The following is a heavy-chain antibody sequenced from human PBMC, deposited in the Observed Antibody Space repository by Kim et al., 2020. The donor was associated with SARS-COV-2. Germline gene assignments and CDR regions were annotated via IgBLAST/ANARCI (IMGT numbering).Heavy chain of an antibody. J-gene: IGHJ5*02. CDR1: GFTFSSYA. Sequence: GGSLRLSCAASGFTFSSYAMHWVRQAPGKGLEWVAVISYDGSNKYYADSVKGRFTISRDNSKNTLYLQMNSLRAEDTAVYYCARDAAVGATFWFDPWGQGTLVTVSS. CDR2: ISYDGSNK. D-gene: IGHD1-26*01. CDR3: ARDAAVGATFWFDP. V-gene: IGHV3-30-3*01.